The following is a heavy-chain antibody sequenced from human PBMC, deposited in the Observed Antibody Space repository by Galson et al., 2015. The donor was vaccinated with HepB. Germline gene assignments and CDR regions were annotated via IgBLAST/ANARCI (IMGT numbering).Heavy chain of an antibody. CDR1: GYSFTSYW. Sequence: QSGAEVKKPGESLRISCKGSGYSFTSYWVSWVRQTPGKGLEWMGRSDPSDSYTNYSPSFQGHVTISADKSISTAYLQWSSLKASDTAMYYCARQHSSGYYRLSPDYWGQGTLVTVSS. J-gene: IGHJ4*02. D-gene: IGHD3-22*01. CDR2: SDPSDSYT. CDR3: ARQHSSGYYRLSPDY. V-gene: IGHV5-10-1*01.